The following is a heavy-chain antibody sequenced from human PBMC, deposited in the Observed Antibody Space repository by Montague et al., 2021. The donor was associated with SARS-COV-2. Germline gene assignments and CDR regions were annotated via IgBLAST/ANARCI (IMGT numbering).Heavy chain of an antibody. V-gene: IGHV4-39*01. J-gene: IGHJ4*02. CDR2: IYYRGST. CDR1: GGSISSSSYY. Sequence: SETLSLTCTVSGGSISSSSYYWAWIRQPPGKGLEWIGSIYYRGSTYYNPSLKSRVIISVDTSKNQLSLRLSSVTAADTAVYYCATQEDPSGWIPGPFDVWGQGTQVTVSS. CDR3: ATQEDPSGWIPGPFDV. D-gene: IGHD6-19*01.